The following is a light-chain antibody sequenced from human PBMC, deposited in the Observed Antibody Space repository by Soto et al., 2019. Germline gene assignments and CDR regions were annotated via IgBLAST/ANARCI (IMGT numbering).Light chain of an antibody. CDR1: QSVSSN. V-gene: IGKV3-11*01. J-gene: IGKJ4*01. Sequence: EIVMTPSPATLSVSPGERATLSCRASQSVSSNLAWYQQKPGQAPRLLIYGASSRATGIPARFSGCGSGTDFTLTISSLEPEDFAVYYCQQRSNWPPLTFGGGTKVDIK. CDR2: GAS. CDR3: QQRSNWPPLT.